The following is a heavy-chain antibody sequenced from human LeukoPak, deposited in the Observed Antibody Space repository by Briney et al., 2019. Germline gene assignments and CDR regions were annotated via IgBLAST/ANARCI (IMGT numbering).Heavy chain of an antibody. J-gene: IGHJ4*02. CDR1: GFTFSSYG. CDR2: ISYDGSDK. Sequence: GGSLRLSCAASGFTFSSYGMHWVRQTPGKGLEWVAVISYDGSDKYYADSVKGRFTISRDNSKNSLYLHMNSLRAEDTAVYHCAKGSSASRPYYFDYWGQGTLVTVSS. CDR3: AKGSSASRPYYFDY. D-gene: IGHD2-2*01. V-gene: IGHV3-30*18.